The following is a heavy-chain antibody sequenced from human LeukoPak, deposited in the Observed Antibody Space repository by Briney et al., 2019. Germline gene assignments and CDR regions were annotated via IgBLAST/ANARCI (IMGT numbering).Heavy chain of an antibody. V-gene: IGHV4-34*01. CDR3: AREFHSCCPGWSAIRSPQAFDP. Sequence: SETLSLTCAVYGGSFSGYYWSWIRQPPGKGLEWIGEINHSGSTNYNPSLKSRVTISVDTSKNQFSLKLSSVTAADTAVYYCAREFHSCCPGWSAIRSPQAFDPWGQGTLVTVSS. D-gene: IGHD3-3*01. CDR1: GGSFSGYY. J-gene: IGHJ5*02. CDR2: INHSGST.